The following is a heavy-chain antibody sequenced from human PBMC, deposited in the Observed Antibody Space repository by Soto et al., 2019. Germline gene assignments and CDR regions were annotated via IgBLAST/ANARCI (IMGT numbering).Heavy chain of an antibody. CDR3: ARGDGRGILWFGEAH. Sequence: SVKVSCKASGGTFSSYAISWVRQAPGQGLEWMGGSIPIFGTANYAQKFQGRVTITADESTSTAYMELSSLRSEDTAVYYCARGDGRGILWFGEAHWGQGTLVTVSS. J-gene: IGHJ4*02. V-gene: IGHV1-69*13. CDR2: SIPIFGTA. D-gene: IGHD3-10*01. CDR1: GGTFSSYA.